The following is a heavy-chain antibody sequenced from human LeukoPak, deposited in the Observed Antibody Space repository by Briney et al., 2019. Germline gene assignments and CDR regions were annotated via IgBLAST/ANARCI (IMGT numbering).Heavy chain of an antibody. Sequence: ASVKVSCKASGYTFTGYYMHWVRQAPGQGLEWMGWINPNSGGTNYAQKFQGRVTTTRDTSISTAYMELSRLRSDDTAVYYCARDFVVVPAFDYWGQGTLVTVSS. CDR2: INPNSGGT. CDR1: GYTFTGYY. D-gene: IGHD2-2*01. V-gene: IGHV1-2*02. J-gene: IGHJ4*02. CDR3: ARDFVVVPAFDY.